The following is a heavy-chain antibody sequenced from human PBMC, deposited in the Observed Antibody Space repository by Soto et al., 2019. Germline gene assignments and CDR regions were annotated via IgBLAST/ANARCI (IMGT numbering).Heavy chain of an antibody. CDR2: ISSSSSYI. CDR1: GFTFSSYS. Sequence: GGSLRLSCAASGFTFSSYSMNWVRQAPGKGLEWVSSISSSSSYIYYADSVKGLFTISRDNAKNSLYLQMNSLRAEDTAVYYCARDPYYYDSSGYYPWGQGTLVTVSS. CDR3: ARDPYYYDSSGYYP. D-gene: IGHD3-22*01. J-gene: IGHJ5*02. V-gene: IGHV3-21*01.